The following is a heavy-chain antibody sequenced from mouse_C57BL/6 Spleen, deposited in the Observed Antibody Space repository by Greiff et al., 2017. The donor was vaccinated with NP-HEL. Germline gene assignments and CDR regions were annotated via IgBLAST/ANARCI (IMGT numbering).Heavy chain of an antibody. D-gene: IGHD1-1*01. CDR2: IYPGDGDT. J-gene: IGHJ2*01. CDR1: GYAFSSSW. V-gene: IGHV1-82*01. Sequence: VQLQQSVPELVKPGASVKISCKASGYAFSSSWMNWVKQRPGKGLEWIGRIYPGDGDTNYNGKFKGKATLTADKSSSTAYMQLSSLTSEDSAVYFCARYYYGSSYFDYWGQGTTLTVSS. CDR3: ARYYYGSSYFDY.